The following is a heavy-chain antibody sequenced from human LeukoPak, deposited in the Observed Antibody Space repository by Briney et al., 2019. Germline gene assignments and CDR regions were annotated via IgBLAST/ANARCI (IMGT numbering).Heavy chain of an antibody. D-gene: IGHD1-20*01. Sequence: SWTLSLTCTVSGGSISSYYWSWIRQPPGKGLEWIGYIYYSGSTNYNPSLKSRVTISVDTSQNQFSLKLSSVTAADTAVYYCARALRARITGTTASVYGMDVWGQGTTVTVSS. CDR2: IYYSGST. CDR1: GGSISSYY. V-gene: IGHV4-59*01. J-gene: IGHJ6*02. CDR3: ARALRARITGTTASVYGMDV.